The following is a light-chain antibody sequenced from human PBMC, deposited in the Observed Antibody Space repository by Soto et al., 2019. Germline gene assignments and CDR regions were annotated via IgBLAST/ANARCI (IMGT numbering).Light chain of an antibody. CDR3: QQYYSSPPT. J-gene: IGKJ1*01. CDR1: QSVLYRSSNKNY. V-gene: IGKV4-1*01. Sequence: DIVMTQSPDSLAVSLGERATINCKSSQSVLYRSSNKNYLAWYQQKPGQPPKLLIYWASTRESGVPDRFSGSGSGTDFTLTISSLQAEDVAVYHCQQYYSSPPTFGQGTKVEIK. CDR2: WAS.